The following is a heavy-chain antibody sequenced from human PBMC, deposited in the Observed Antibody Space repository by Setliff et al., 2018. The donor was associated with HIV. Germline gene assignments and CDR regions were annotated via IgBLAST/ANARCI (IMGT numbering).Heavy chain of an antibody. Sequence: SETLSLTCSVSTDSISNSHWSWMRQTAGKGLEWIGRIFGSGTTHYNPSLESRVTMSIDTAKKQFFLRLNSVTAADTAVYFCASAPLYFYDGSGYLKYWGQGSQVTVSS. CDR1: TDSISNSH. CDR3: ASAPLYFYDGSGYLKY. J-gene: IGHJ4*02. V-gene: IGHV4-4*07. D-gene: IGHD3-22*01. CDR2: IFGSGTT.